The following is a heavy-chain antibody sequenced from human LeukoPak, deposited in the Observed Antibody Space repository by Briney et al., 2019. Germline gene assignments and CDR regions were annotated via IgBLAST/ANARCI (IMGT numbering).Heavy chain of an antibody. D-gene: IGHD2-2*01. CDR1: GFTFSSYG. CDR2: IKRDGGEK. J-gene: IGHJ4*02. CDR3: ARVGYSSSTSCHGFEY. V-gene: IGHV3-7*01. Sequence: GGSLRLSCAASGFTFSSYGMIWVRQAPGKGLEWVAYIKRDGGEKYYVDSVKGRFTISRDNAKNSLYLQMNSLRAEDTAVYYCARVGYSSSTSCHGFEYWGQGTLVTVSS.